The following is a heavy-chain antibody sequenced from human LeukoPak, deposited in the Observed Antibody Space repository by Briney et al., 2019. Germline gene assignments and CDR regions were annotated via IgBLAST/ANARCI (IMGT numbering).Heavy chain of an antibody. D-gene: IGHD3-3*01. J-gene: IGHJ6*03. V-gene: IGHV4-61*02. CDR1: GGSISSGSYY. CDR3: ASGIFGAYYYYMDV. CDR2: IYTSGST. Sequence: SETLSLTCTVSGGSISSGSYYWSWIRQPAGKGLEWIGRIYTSGSTNYNPSLKSRVTVSVDTSKNQFSLKLSSVTAADTAVYYCASGIFGAYYYYMDVWGKGTTVTVSS.